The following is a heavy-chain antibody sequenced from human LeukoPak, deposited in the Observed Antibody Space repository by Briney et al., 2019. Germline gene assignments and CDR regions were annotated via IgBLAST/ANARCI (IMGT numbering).Heavy chain of an antibody. J-gene: IGHJ4*02. CDR1: GFTFSSYS. D-gene: IGHD6-6*01. CDR2: ISSSSSTI. Sequence: GGSLRLSCAASGFTFSSYSMNWVRQAPGKGLEWVSYISSSSSTIYYADSVKGRFTISRDNAKNSLYLQMSSLRDEDTAVYYCAREGYGYSSSSKFDYWGQGTLVTVSS. CDR3: AREGYGYSSSSKFDY. V-gene: IGHV3-48*02.